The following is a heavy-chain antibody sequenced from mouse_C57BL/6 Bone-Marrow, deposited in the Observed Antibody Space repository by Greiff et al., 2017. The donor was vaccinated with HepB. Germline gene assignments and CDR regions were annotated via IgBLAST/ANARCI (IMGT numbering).Heavy chain of an antibody. J-gene: IGHJ4*01. CDR1: GYTFTSYW. Sequence: VKLQQPGAELVRPGTSVKLSCKASGYTFTSYWMHWVQQSPGQGLEWIGVIGPSDSYTNYNQNFKGKNTLTVDTSSSTAYMQLSSLTSEDSTVYYGAAMDYWGQGTSVTVSA. CDR2: IGPSDSYT. V-gene: IGHV1-59*01. CDR3: AAMDY.